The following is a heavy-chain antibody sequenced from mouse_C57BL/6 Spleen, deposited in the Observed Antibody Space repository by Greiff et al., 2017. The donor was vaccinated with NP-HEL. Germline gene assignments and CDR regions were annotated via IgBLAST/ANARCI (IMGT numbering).Heavy chain of an antibody. CDR1: GYTFTSYW. CDR3: TREKDCYLYYDY. V-gene: IGHV1-5*01. Sequence: VQLQQSGTVLARPGASVKMSCKTSGYTFTSYWMHWVKQRPGQGLEWIGAIYPGNSDTSYNQKFKGKAKLTAVTSASTAYMELISLTNEDSAVYYCTREKDCYLYYDYWGQGTTLTVSS. J-gene: IGHJ2*01. CDR2: IYPGNSDT. D-gene: IGHD2-3*01.